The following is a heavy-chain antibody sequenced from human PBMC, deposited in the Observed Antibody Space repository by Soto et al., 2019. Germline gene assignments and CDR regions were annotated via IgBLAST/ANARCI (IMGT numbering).Heavy chain of an antibody. D-gene: IGHD3-3*01. CDR2: ISSSSSTI. V-gene: IGHV3-48*02. CDR3: ARDFLESVPYNWFDP. Sequence: GGSLRLSCAASGFTFSSYSMNWGRQAPGKGLEWGSYISSSSSTIYYADSVKGRFTISRDNAKNSLYLQMNSLRDEDTAVYYCARDFLESVPYNWFDPWGQGTLVTVSS. J-gene: IGHJ5*02. CDR1: GFTFSSYS.